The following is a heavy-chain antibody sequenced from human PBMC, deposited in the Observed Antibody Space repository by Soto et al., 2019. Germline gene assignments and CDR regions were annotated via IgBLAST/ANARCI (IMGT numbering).Heavy chain of an antibody. Sequence: SVKVSCKASGGTFSSYAISWVRQAPGQGLEWMGGIIPIFGTANYAQKFQGRVTITADESTSTAYMELSSLRSEDTAVYYCARGDTAMDYYYYGMDVWGQGTTVTVSS. J-gene: IGHJ6*02. D-gene: IGHD5-18*01. CDR3: ARGDTAMDYYYYGMDV. CDR1: GGTFSSYA. CDR2: IIPIFGTA. V-gene: IGHV1-69*13.